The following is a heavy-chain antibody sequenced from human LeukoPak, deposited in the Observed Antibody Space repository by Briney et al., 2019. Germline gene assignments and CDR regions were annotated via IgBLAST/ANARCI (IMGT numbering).Heavy chain of an antibody. CDR1: GGTFSSYA. Sequence: GASVKVSCKASGGTFSSYAISWVRQAPGQGLEWMGGIIPIFGTANYAQKFQGRVTITTDESTSTAYMELSSLRSEDTAVYYCARGRDCGSGGSCYNYYYYYVDVWGKGTTVTVSS. J-gene: IGHJ6*03. D-gene: IGHD2-15*01. V-gene: IGHV1-69*05. CDR3: ARGRDCGSGGSCYNYYYYYVDV. CDR2: IIPIFGTA.